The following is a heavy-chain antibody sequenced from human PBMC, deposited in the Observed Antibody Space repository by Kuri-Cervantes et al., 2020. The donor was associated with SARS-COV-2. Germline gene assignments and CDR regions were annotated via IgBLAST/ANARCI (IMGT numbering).Heavy chain of an antibody. CDR2: INPNSGGT. D-gene: IGHD2-15*01. J-gene: IGHJ4*02. Sequence: ASVKVSCKASGYTFTSYGISWVRQAPGQGLEWMGWINPNSGGTNYAQKFQGRVTMTRDTSISTAYMELSRLRSDDTAVYYCATPRYCSGGSCYGLFDYWGQGTLVTVSS. CDR3: ATPRYCSGGSCYGLFDY. V-gene: IGHV1-2*02. CDR1: GYTFTSYG.